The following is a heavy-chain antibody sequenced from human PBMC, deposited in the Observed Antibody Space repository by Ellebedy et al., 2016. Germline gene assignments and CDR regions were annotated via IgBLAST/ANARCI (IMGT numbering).Heavy chain of an antibody. CDR2: IYNSGST. D-gene: IGHD2-15*01. CDR1: GASISISSYY. J-gene: IGHJ6*02. V-gene: IGHV4-61*05. Sequence: SETLSLXCSVSGASISISSYYWSWVRQPPGKGLEWIGYIYNSGSTNYSPSLKSRVTISVDTSKNQFSLILSSVTAADTAVYYCARQIVVVVATRDYYGLDVWGQGTTVTVSS. CDR3: ARQIVVVVATRDYYGLDV.